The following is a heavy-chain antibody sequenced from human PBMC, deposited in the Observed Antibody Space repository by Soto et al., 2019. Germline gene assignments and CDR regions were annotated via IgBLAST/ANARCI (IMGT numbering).Heavy chain of an antibody. J-gene: IGHJ4*02. Sequence: SETLSLTCTVSGGSISSGGYYWSWIRQHPGKGLEWIGYIYYSGSTYYNPSLKSRVTISVDTSKNQFSLKLSSVTAADTAVYYCARATIAYDSSGYYHFDYWGQGTLVTVSS. CDR2: IYYSGST. CDR1: GGSISSGGYY. V-gene: IGHV4-31*03. D-gene: IGHD3-22*01. CDR3: ARATIAYDSSGYYHFDY.